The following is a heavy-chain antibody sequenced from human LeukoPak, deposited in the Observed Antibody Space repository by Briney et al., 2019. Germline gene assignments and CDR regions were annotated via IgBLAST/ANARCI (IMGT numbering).Heavy chain of an antibody. CDR1: GFTVGSCY. Sequence: GGSLRLSCAASGFTVGSCYMSWVRQAPGKGLEWVSVLYSDGTTYYTDSVKGRFTISRDNSKNTLYLQMDNLRVEDAAVYYCARATYDSNGYTANHDYWGQGTLVTVSS. CDR3: ARATYDSNGYTANHDY. D-gene: IGHD3-22*01. V-gene: IGHV3-53*01. CDR2: LYSDGTT. J-gene: IGHJ4*02.